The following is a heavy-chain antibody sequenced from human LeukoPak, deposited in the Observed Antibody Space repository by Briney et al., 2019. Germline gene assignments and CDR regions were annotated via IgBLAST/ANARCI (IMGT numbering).Heavy chain of an antibody. CDR1: GGSISSYY. Sequence: SETLSLTCTVSGGSISSYYWSWIRQPPGKGLEWIGYIYYSGSTNYNPSLKSRVSISVDTSKNQFSLKLSSVIAADTAVYSCARSVTISDPIDYFDYRGQGTLVTVSS. CDR3: ARSVTISDPIDYFDY. V-gene: IGHV4-59*01. D-gene: IGHD4-17*01. CDR2: IYYSGST. J-gene: IGHJ4*02.